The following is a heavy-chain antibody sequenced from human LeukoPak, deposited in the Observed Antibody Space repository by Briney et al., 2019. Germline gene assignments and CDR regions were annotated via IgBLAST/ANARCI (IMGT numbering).Heavy chain of an antibody. CDR1: GGSISSYY. CDR3: ARGNNYYFYYMDV. V-gene: IGHV4-59*01. Sequence: SETLSLTCSVSGGSISSYYWSWIRQSPGKGLEWIGYVFHKGSTNYNPPLKSRVSISVDTAKNQFSLRLSSVTAADTAVYYCARGNNYYFYYMDVWGKGATVTVSS. J-gene: IGHJ6*03. CDR2: VFHKGST.